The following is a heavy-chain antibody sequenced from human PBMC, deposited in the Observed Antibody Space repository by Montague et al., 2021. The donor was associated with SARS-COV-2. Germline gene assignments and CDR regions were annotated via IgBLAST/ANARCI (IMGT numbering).Heavy chain of an antibody. D-gene: IGHD2-2*01. Sequence: YYNPSLKSRVTISADTSKSQFSLTLRSVTAADRAVYYCARQMGDWYIVGVPSWFDTWGQGTLVTVSS. CDR3: ARQMGDWYIVGVPSWFDT. V-gene: IGHV4-39*01. J-gene: IGHJ5*02.